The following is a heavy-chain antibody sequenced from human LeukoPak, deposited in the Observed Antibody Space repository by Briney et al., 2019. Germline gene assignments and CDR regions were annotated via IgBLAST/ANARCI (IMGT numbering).Heavy chain of an antibody. J-gene: IGHJ6*04. CDR2: ISSSGSTI. Sequence: GGSLRLSCAASGFTFSSYSMNWVRQAPGKGLEWVSSISSSGSTIYYADSVRGRFTISRDNAKNSLYLQMNSLRAEDTAVYYCAELGITMIGGVWGKGTTVTISS. CDR1: GFTFSSYS. D-gene: IGHD3-10*02. V-gene: IGHV3-48*01. CDR3: AELGITMIGGV.